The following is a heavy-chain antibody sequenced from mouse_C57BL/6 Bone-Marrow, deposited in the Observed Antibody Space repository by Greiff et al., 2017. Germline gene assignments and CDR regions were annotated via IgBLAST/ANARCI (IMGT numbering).Heavy chain of an antibody. Sequence: VQLQQSGAELVRPGASVKLSCTASGFNIKDDYIHWVKQRPEQGLEWIGWIDPEIGDTEYASKFHGKDTITSDTSSNTAYLQLSSLTSEDTAVYYCSSFDGNYFDFWGQGTPLTVAS. CDR2: IDPEIGDT. V-gene: IGHV14-4*01. D-gene: IGHD2-3*01. J-gene: IGHJ2*01. CDR3: SSFDGNYFDF. CDR1: GFNIKDDY.